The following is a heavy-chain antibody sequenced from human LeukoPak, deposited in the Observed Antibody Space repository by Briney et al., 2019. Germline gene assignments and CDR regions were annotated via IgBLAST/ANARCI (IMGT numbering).Heavy chain of an antibody. J-gene: IGHJ4*02. Sequence: PGGSLRLSCAVSGYPFSDHYIDWVRQAPGKGLEWVSTISGGGGSTYYADSVKGRFTISRDNSKNTLYLQVNSLRAEDTAVYYCAKGGKWDVTPFDYWSQGTLVTVSS. CDR3: AKGGKWDVTPFDY. D-gene: IGHD1-26*01. CDR2: ISGGGGST. V-gene: IGHV3-23*01. CDR1: GYPFSDHY.